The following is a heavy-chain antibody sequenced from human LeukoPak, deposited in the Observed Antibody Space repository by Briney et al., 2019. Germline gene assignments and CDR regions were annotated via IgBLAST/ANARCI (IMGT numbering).Heavy chain of an antibody. D-gene: IGHD1-26*01. CDR2: IIPIFGTA. CDR3: ASSGSYGAEYFQH. Sequence: SVKVSCKVSGYTLTELSMHWVRQAPGQGLEWMGGIIPIFGTANYAQKFQGRVTITTDESTSTAYMELSSLRSEDTAVYYCASSGSYGAEYFQHRGQGTLVTVSS. CDR1: GYTLTELS. J-gene: IGHJ1*01. V-gene: IGHV1-69*05.